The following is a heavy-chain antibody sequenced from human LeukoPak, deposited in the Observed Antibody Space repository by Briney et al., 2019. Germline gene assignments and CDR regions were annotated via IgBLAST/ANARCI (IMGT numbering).Heavy chain of an antibody. CDR3: AKARSEQNHFQH. CDR1: GFTVSSNY. V-gene: IGHV3-53*01. D-gene: IGHD1-14*01. CDR2: IYSGGST. J-gene: IGHJ1*01. Sequence: GGSLRLSCAASGFTVSSNYMSWVRQAPGKGLEWVSVIYSGGSTYYADSVKGRFTISRDNSKNTLYLQMNSLRAEDTAVYYCAKARSEQNHFQHWGQGTLVTVSS.